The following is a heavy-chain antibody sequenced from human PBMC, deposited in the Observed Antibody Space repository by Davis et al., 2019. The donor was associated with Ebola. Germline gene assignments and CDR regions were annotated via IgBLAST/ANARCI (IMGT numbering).Heavy chain of an antibody. Sequence: SETLSLTCTVSGGSISSYYWSWIRQPPGKGLEWIGYIYYSGSTNYNPSLKSRVTISVDTSKNQFSLTLSSVTAADTAVYYCARVRSSWYQEFDYWGQGTLVTVSS. V-gene: IGHV4-59*01. CDR3: ARVRSSWYQEFDY. CDR1: GGSISSYY. D-gene: IGHD6-13*01. CDR2: IYYSGST. J-gene: IGHJ4*02.